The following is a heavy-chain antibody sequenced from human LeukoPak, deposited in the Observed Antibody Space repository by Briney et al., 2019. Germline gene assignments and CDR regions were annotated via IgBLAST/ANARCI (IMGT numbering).Heavy chain of an antibody. D-gene: IGHD2-8*01. CDR3: ATVLLGLSAITYYFDY. J-gene: IGHJ4*02. CDR2: FDPEDGET. V-gene: IGHV1-24*01. Sequence: GASVKVSCKASGSTLTNYGITWVRQAPGQGLEWMGGFDPEDGETICAQKFQGRVTMTEDTSTDTAYMELSSLRSEDTAVYYCATVLLGLSAITYYFDYWGQGTLVTVSS. CDR1: GSTLTNYG.